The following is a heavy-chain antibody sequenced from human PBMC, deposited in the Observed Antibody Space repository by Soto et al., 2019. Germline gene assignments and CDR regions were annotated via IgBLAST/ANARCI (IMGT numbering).Heavy chain of an antibody. CDR3: ARGGYGDYWVHTLDI. J-gene: IGHJ3*02. CDR2: ISHSGST. CDR1: GGSFSGYY. V-gene: IGHV4-34*01. D-gene: IGHD4-17*01. Sequence: QVQLQQWGAGLLKPSETLSLTCAVYGGSFSGYYWSWIRQPPGKGLEWIGEISHSGSTNYNPSLNSRVTIAVSTSKNQFSLKLSSVTGADTAVYYCARGGYGDYWVHTLDIWGQGTMVTVSS.